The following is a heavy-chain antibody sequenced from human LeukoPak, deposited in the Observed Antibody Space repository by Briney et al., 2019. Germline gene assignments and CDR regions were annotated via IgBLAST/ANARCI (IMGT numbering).Heavy chain of an antibody. V-gene: IGHV3-23*01. Sequence: GGSLRLSCAASGFTFSSYAMSWVRQAPGKGLEWVSAISCSGGSTYYADSVKGRFTISRDNSKNTLYLQMNSLRAEDTAVYYCAKGPYYDILTGYYHDYWGQGTLVTVSS. CDR2: ISCSGGST. CDR1: GFTFSSYA. D-gene: IGHD3-9*01. CDR3: AKGPYYDILTGYYHDY. J-gene: IGHJ4*02.